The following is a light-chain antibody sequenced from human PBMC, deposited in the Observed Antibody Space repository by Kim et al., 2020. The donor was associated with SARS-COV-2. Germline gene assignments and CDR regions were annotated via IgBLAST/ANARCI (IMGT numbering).Light chain of an antibody. Sequence: AAGGDRVTITCRASQSISSWLAWYQQKPGKAPKLLIYKASSLESVVPSRFSGSGSGTEFTLTISSLQPDDFATYYCQQYNSYPYTFGQGTKLEI. CDR2: KAS. CDR3: QQYNSYPYT. CDR1: QSISSW. V-gene: IGKV1-5*03. J-gene: IGKJ2*01.